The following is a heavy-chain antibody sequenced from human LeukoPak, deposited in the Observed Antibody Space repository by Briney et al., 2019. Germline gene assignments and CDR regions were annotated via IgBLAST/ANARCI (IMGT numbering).Heavy chain of an antibody. CDR3: ARNLIPEQLVLNF. J-gene: IGHJ4*02. D-gene: IGHD6-13*01. V-gene: IGHV4-61*01. CDR1: AYSISSGYY. CDR2: IYYTGST. Sequence: SETLSLTCTVSAYSISSGYYWGWIRQPPGKGLEWIGYIYYTGSTNYNPSLKSRVTMSVDTSKNQFSLNLRSVTPEDTAVYYCARNLIPEQLVLNFWGQGTLVTVSS.